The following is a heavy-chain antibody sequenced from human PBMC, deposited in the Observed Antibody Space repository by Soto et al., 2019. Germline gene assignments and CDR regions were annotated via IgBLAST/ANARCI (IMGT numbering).Heavy chain of an antibody. CDR3: ARDSYDIVTTRQYFQH. Sequence: QVQLVQSGAEVKKPGSSVKVSCKASGGTFSSYTISWVRQAPGQGLEWMGRIIPILGIANYAQKFQGRVTITADKSTSTDYMELSSLRSEDTAVYYCARDSYDIVTTRQYFQHWGQGTLVTVSS. CDR2: IIPILGIA. J-gene: IGHJ1*01. V-gene: IGHV1-69*08. CDR1: GGTFSSYT. D-gene: IGHD3-9*01.